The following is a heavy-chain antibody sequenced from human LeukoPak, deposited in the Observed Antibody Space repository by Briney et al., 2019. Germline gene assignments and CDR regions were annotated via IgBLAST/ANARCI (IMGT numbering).Heavy chain of an antibody. CDR2: VFHRGLT. CDR3: TTINRGDIFGYFDF. J-gene: IGHJ4*02. V-gene: IGHV4-59*11. CDR1: GGSMTTHD. D-gene: IGHD5-18*01. Sequence: PSETLSLTCTVSGGSMTTHDWNWIRQTPGKGLEGIGYVFHRGLTKVNASPSRGGTLSTDTSKNQLSLSLSSVTGADTAVYYCTTINRGDIFGYFDFWGQGILVTVYS.